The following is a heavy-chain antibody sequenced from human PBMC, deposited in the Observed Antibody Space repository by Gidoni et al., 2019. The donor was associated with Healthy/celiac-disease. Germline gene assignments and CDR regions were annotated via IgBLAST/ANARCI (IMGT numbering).Heavy chain of an antibody. Sequence: EVQLLESGGGLVQPGGSLRLSCAASGFTFSRYAMSWVRQAPGKGLEWVSAISGSGGSTYYADSVKGRFTISRDNSKNTLYLQMNSLRAEDTAVYYCAKHPPLRLRSTLGFGMDVWGQGTTVTVSS. CDR3: AKHPPLRLRSTLGFGMDV. V-gene: IGHV3-23*01. CDR2: ISGSGGST. J-gene: IGHJ6*02. D-gene: IGHD3-3*01. CDR1: GFTFSRYA.